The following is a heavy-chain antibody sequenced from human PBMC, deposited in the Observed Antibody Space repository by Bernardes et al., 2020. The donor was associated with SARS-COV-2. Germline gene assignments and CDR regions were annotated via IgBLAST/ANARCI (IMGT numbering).Heavy chain of an antibody. J-gene: IGHJ6*02. CDR2: IYPGDSDT. D-gene: IGHD6-13*01. V-gene: IGHV5-51*01. Sequence: KVSCKASGYTFTSYGISWVRQAPGQGLEWMGIIYPGDSDTRYSPSFQGQVTISADKSISTAYLQWSSLKASDTAMYYCARQRSYSSSWYYYYYGMDVWGQGTTVTVSS. CDR1: GYTFTSYG. CDR3: ARQRSYSSSWYYYYYGMDV.